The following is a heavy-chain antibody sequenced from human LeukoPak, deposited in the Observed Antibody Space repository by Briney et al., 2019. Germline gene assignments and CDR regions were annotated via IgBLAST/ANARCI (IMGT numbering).Heavy chain of an antibody. CDR2: IYHSGNT. V-gene: IGHV4-38-2*02. Sequence: PSETLSLTCAVSGYSISSGYYWAWIRQTPERGLEWIGSIYHSGNTYYSPSLKSRVTISVDTSKNQFSLELSSVTAADTAVYYCARDPALTFHWFDPWGQGILVTVSS. CDR1: GYSISSGYY. D-gene: IGHD2/OR15-2a*01. J-gene: IGHJ5*02. CDR3: ARDPALTFHWFDP.